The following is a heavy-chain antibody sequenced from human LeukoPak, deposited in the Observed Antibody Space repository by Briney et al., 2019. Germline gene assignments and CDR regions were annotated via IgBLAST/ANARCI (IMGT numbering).Heavy chain of an antibody. J-gene: IGHJ4*02. CDR3: ATTATGGVRGVIIDYFDY. CDR1: GGSISSSNW. CDR2: IYHSGST. Sequence: PSGTLSLTCAVSGGSISSSNWWSWVRQPPGKGLEWIGEIYHSGSTNYNPSLKSRVTISVDTSKNQFSLKLSSVTAADTAVYYCATTATGGVRGVIIDYFDYWGQGTLVTVSS. D-gene: IGHD3-10*01. V-gene: IGHV4-4*02.